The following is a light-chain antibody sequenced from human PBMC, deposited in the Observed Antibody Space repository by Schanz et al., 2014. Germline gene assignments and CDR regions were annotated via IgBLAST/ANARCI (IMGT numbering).Light chain of an antibody. CDR1: QSVFYSPNNKNY. CDR3: QQYYTTPPT. J-gene: IGKJ1*01. Sequence: DIVMTQSPDSLAVSLGARATINCKASQSVFYSPNNKNYLAWYQHKPGQPPKLLIYWASTRESGVPDRISGSGSGTDFTLTISSLQAEDVAVYYCQQYYTTPPTFGQGTKVEIK. CDR2: WAS. V-gene: IGKV4-1*01.